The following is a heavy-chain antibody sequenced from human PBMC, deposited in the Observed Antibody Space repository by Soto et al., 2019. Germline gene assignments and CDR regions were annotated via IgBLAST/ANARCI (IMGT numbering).Heavy chain of an antibody. J-gene: IGHJ5*01. CDR3: AHSLWRGYKAWFDS. V-gene: IGHV2-5*02. D-gene: IGHD3-3*01. Sequence: QIALKESGPTRVKPTQTLILTCTFSGFSLTTSGEGVGWIRQTPGKALEWLALIYWGDDKRYSPSLTTRLTVNKDTSKNQVVLTMTNMDPMDTGTYVCAHSLWRGYKAWFDSWGQGTLVTVSS. CDR2: IYWGDDK. CDR1: GFSLTTSGEG.